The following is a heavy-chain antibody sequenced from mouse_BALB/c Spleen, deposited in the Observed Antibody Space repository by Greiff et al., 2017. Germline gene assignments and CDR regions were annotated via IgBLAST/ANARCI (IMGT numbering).Heavy chain of an antibody. J-gene: IGHJ3*01. CDR3: ANDYSYPAWFAY. Sequence: QVQLQQPGAELVRPGASVKLSCKASGYTFTGYWMNWVKQRPGQGLEWIGNIYPSDSYTNYNQKFKDKATLTVDKSSSTAYMQLSSQTSGDSAVYYCANDYSYPAWFAYWGQGTLVTVSA. CDR2: IYPSDSYT. CDR1: GYTFTGYW. D-gene: IGHD1-2*01. V-gene: IGHV1-69*02.